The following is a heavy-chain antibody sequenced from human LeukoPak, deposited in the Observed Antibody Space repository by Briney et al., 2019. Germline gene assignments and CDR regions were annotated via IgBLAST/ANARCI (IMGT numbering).Heavy chain of an antibody. CDR2: IEEDGSDK. CDR1: GFIFSSYW. CDR3: ARDAGYGYDRIAY. V-gene: IGHV3-7*01. J-gene: IGHJ4*02. Sequence: GGSLRLSCAASGFIFSSYWMAWVRQAPGKGLEWVANIEEDGSDKNYVESLKGRFTISRDNAKNSLYLQMDSLRAEDTAVYYCARDAGYGYDRIAYSGQGTQVTVSS. D-gene: IGHD5-18*01.